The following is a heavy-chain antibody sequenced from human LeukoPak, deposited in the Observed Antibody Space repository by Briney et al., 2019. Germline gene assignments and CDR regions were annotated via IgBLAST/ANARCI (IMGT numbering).Heavy chain of an antibody. V-gene: IGHV3-48*01. D-gene: IGHD4-17*01. CDR3: APYGDPPADFQH. J-gene: IGHJ1*01. CDR1: GFTFSSYS. Sequence: PPGGSLRLSCAASGFTFSSYSMNWVRQAPGKGLEWVSYISSSSSTIYYADSVKGRFTISRDNFRNTLYLQMNSLRPEDSAVYYCAPYGDPPADFQHWGQGTRVTVTS. CDR2: ISSSSSTI.